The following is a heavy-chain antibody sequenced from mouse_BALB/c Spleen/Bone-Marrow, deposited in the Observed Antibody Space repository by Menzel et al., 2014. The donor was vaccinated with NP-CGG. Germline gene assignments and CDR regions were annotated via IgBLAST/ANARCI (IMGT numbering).Heavy chain of an antibody. CDR2: IWGDGST. J-gene: IGHJ4*01. D-gene: IGHD2-3*01. CDR1: GFSLTSNG. V-gene: IGHV2-3*01. Sequence: VKLQESGPGLVAPSQSLPITCTVSGFSLTSNGVSWIRPPPGRGLEWLGVIWGDGSTKYHSALISRLSFTKDNSKSRVFLKLNSLHTDDTATYYCAKPEDGYAMDYWGQGTSVTVSS. CDR3: AKPEDGYAMDY.